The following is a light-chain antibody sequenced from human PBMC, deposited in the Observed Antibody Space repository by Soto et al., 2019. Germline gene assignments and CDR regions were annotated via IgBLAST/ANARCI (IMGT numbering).Light chain of an antibody. CDR2: GAS. CDR3: QQYGSSPGT. CDR1: QSVRNK. Sequence: EIVMTQSPDTLYVSPGEGATLSCRASQSVRNKLAWYQQKAGQAPRLLIYGASTRATGIPDRFSGSGSGTDFTLTISRLEPEDFAVYYCQQYGSSPGTFGQGTKVDIK. J-gene: IGKJ1*01. V-gene: IGKV3-20*01.